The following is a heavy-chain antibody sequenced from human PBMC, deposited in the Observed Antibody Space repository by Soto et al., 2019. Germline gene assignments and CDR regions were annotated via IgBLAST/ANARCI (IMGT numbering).Heavy chain of an antibody. Sequence: ASVKVSCKASGYTFTSYGISWVRQAPGQGLEWMGWISAYNGNTNYAQKLQGRVTMTTDTSTSTAYMELRSLRSDDTAVYYCASGYCSGGSCYSGDYRGQGTLVTVSS. D-gene: IGHD2-15*01. CDR1: GYTFTSYG. CDR3: ASGYCSGGSCYSGDY. CDR2: ISAYNGNT. J-gene: IGHJ4*02. V-gene: IGHV1-18*01.